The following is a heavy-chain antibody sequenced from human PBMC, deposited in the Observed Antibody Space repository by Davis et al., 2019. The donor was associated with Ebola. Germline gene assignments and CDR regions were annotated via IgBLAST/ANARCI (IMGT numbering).Heavy chain of an antibody. CDR3: AKEIQYYDLLTGYFKSPGYLEY. J-gene: IGHJ4*02. CDR2: IRYDGRNK. Sequence: GGSLRLSCAASGFTFSSYSMNWVRQAPGKGLEWVAFIRYDGRNKYYADSVKGRFTISRDNSNNTLYLQMNSLRAEDTAVYYCAKEIQYYDLLTGYFKSPGYLEYWGQGTLVTVSS. V-gene: IGHV3-30*02. CDR1: GFTFSSYS. D-gene: IGHD3-9*01.